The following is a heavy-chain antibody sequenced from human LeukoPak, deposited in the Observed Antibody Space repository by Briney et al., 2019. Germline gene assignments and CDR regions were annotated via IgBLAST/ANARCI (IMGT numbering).Heavy chain of an antibody. D-gene: IGHD6-13*01. J-gene: IGHJ4*02. Sequence: GGSLRLSCAASGFTFSTYGMHWVRQAPGKGLEYVSGIGPDGGTTYYAKSVKGRFTISRDNSKNMVYLQMGSLRPDDMAVYYCARGAQLTDYWGQGTLVIVSS. V-gene: IGHV3-64*01. CDR2: IGPDGGTT. CDR3: ARGAQLTDY. CDR1: GFTFSTYG.